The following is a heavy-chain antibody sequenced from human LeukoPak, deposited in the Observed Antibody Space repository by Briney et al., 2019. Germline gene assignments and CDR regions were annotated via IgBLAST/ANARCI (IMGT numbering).Heavy chain of an antibody. V-gene: IGHV1-69*04. CDR2: IIPILGIA. D-gene: IGHD2-2*02. Sequence: ASVKVSCKASGGTFSSYAISWVRQAPGQGLEWMGRIIPILGIANYAQKFQGRVTITADKSTSTAYMELSSLRSEDTAVYHCAIPPYCSSTSCYTEWYWFDPWGQGTLVTVSS. CDR1: GGTFSSYA. J-gene: IGHJ5*02. CDR3: AIPPYCSSTSCYTEWYWFDP.